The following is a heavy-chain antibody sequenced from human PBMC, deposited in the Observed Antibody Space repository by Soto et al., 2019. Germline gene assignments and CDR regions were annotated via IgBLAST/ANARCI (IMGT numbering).Heavy chain of an antibody. D-gene: IGHD3-10*01. J-gene: IGHJ4*02. CDR2: TRNKANGYST. V-gene: IGHV3-72*01. CDR1: GFTLSDHY. Sequence: EVQLVESGGGLVQPGGSLRLSCAASGFTLSDHYMDWVRQAPGRGLEWVGRTRNKANGYSTEYAAAVKGRFIVSSDDSLNSLYLQMNNLTTEDTAVYYCVRTSHYGSGSWNFDFWGQGTLVTVSS. CDR3: VRTSHYGSGSWNFDF.